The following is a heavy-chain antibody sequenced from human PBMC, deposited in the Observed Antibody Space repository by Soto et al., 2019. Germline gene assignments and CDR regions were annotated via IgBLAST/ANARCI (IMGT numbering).Heavy chain of an antibody. CDR3: ARAHKYYDFWSGYLPATHFDY. J-gene: IGHJ4*02. Sequence: SETLSLTCTVSGGSISSGGYSWSWIRQPPGKGLEWIGYIYHSGSTNYNPSLKSRVTISVDRSKNQFSLKLSSVTAADTAVYYCARAHKYYDFWSGYLPATHFDYWGQGTLVTVSS. V-gene: IGHV4-30-2*01. CDR1: GGSISSGGYS. CDR2: IYHSGST. D-gene: IGHD3-3*01.